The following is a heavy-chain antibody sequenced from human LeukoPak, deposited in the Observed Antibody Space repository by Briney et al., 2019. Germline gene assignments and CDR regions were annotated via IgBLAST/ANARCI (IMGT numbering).Heavy chain of an antibody. V-gene: IGHV1-46*01. Sequence: ASVKVSCKSFGFTFTNYLLHWVRQAPGQGLEWVGRIAPSVDTTNYAQKFWGRVTMTRDTSTSTVYMELSSLRSDDTAIYYCVREESGGYFDYWGQGTLVTVSS. CDR2: IAPSVDTT. CDR3: VREESGGYFDY. J-gene: IGHJ4*02. D-gene: IGHD2-8*02. CDR1: GFTFTNYL.